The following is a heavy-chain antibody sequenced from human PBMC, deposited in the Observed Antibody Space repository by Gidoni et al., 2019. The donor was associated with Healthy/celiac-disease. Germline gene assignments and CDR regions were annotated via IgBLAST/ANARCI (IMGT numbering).Heavy chain of an antibody. J-gene: IGHJ5*02. V-gene: IGHV3-13*01. D-gene: IGHD3-22*01. CDR1: GFTFSSYD. CDR3: AREVNYYDSSGYHNWFDP. CDR2: IGTAGDT. Sequence: EVHRVESGGGLVQPGGSLRLSCAASGFTFSSYDMHWVRQATGKGLEWVSAIGTAGDTYYTGSVQGRFNISRENAQTSLYLHMNSLRAGDTAVYYCAREVNYYDSSGYHNWFDPWGQGTLVTVSS.